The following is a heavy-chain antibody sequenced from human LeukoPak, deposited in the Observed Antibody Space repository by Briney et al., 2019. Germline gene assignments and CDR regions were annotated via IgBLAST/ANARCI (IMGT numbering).Heavy chain of an antibody. D-gene: IGHD4-11*01. Sequence: GEPLQISSQGSGYTFSNYWIGWVRRMPGKPPEWMGMIYPGDSDTRYRPSFQGQVTISADKSISTAYLQWSSLKASDTAMYYCARVGSTAGQSLYLFEYWGQGTLLTVSS. CDR2: IYPGDSDT. V-gene: IGHV5-51*01. CDR3: ARVGSTAGQSLYLFEY. CDR1: GYTFSNYW. J-gene: IGHJ4*02.